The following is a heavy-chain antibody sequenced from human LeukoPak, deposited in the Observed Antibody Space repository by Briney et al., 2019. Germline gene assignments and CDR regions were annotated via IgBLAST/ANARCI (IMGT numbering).Heavy chain of an antibody. V-gene: IGHV4-59*01. CDR3: ARIQYYDFWSGYFDAFDI. CDR1: GGSISSYY. CDR2: IYYSGST. Sequence: PSETLSLTCTVSGGSISSYYWSWIRQPPGKGLEWIGYIYYSGSTNYNPSLKSRVTISVDTSKNQFSLKLSSVTAADTAVYYCARIQYYDFWSGYFDAFDIWGQGTMVTVSS. J-gene: IGHJ3*02. D-gene: IGHD3-3*01.